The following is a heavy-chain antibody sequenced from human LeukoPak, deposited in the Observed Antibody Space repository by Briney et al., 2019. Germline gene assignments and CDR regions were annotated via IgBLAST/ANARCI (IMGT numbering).Heavy chain of an antibody. V-gene: IGHV1-18*01. CDR1: GYTFTSYG. D-gene: IGHD5-12*01. CDR2: ISAYNGNT. CDR3: ARDYPRINHSGYDLSQNFDY. Sequence: ASVKVSCKASGYTFTSYGISWVRQAPGQGLEWMGWISAYNGNTNYAQKLQGRVTMTTDTSTSTAYMELRSLRSDDTAVYYCARDYPRINHSGYDLSQNFDYWGQGTLVTVSS. J-gene: IGHJ4*02.